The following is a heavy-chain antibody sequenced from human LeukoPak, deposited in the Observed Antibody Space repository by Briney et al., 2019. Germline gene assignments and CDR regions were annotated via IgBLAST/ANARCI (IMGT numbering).Heavy chain of an antibody. J-gene: IGHJ4*02. Sequence: ASVKVSCKASGYTFTGYYMHWVRQAPGQGLEWMGWINPNSGGTNYAQKFQGRVTMTRDTSISTAYMELSRLRSDDTAVYYCARKIVGATTAGGLLDYWGQGTLVTASS. CDR2: INPNSGGT. V-gene: IGHV1-2*02. CDR3: ARKIVGATTAGGLLDY. D-gene: IGHD1-26*01. CDR1: GYTFTGYY.